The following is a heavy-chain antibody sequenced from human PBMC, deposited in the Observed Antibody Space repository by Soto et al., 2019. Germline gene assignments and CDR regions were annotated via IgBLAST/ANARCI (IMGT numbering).Heavy chain of an antibody. CDR3: ARGMQTLDY. CDR2: INKDGSEK. J-gene: IGHJ4*02. Sequence: GGSLSLSCAASGVTVSIYWMSWVRQAPGKGLEWVANINKDGSEKYYVDSVKGRFTISRDNARNSLYLQMNSLRAEDSAVYYCARGMQTLDYWGQGILVTVSS. V-gene: IGHV3-7*01. CDR1: GVTVSIYW.